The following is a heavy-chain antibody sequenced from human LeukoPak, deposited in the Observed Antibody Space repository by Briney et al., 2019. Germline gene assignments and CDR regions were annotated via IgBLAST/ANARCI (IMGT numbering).Heavy chain of an antibody. Sequence: SETLSLTCAVYGGSFSGYYWSWIRQPPGKGLEWIGSIYYSGSTYYNPSLKSRVTISVDTSKNQFSLKLSSVTAADTAVYYCARALYYYDSSGPTFDYWGQGTLVTVSS. CDR1: GGSFSGYY. V-gene: IGHV4-34*01. D-gene: IGHD3-22*01. CDR2: IYYSGST. CDR3: ARALYYYDSSGPTFDY. J-gene: IGHJ4*02.